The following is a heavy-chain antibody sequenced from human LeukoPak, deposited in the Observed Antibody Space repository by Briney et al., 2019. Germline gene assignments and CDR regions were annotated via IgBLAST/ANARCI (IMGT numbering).Heavy chain of an antibody. CDR2: ISSVSTYI. V-gene: IGHV3-21*01. J-gene: IGHJ6*03. D-gene: IGHD2-2*01. CDR3: AREGGTRDFYYYMDV. CDR1: GFTFTDYS. Sequence: GGSLRLSCSASGFTFTDYSMSWVRQAPGKGLEWVPTISSVSTYIYYADSVKGRFTISRDNAKNSLHLQMTSLRAEDTAVYFCAREGGTRDFYYYMDVWGKGTTVTVSS.